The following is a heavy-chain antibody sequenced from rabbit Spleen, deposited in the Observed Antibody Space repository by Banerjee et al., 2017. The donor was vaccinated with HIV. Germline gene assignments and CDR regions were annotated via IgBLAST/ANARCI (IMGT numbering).Heavy chain of an antibody. CDR1: GFSFSSSYY. Sequence: QEQLKESGGGLVQPGGSLTLTCKAAGFSFSSSYYMCWVRQAPGKGPEWIACIYNGDGSTYYASWVNGRFTISRSTSLNTVTLQMTSLTAADTATYFCARDTSTSFSTYGMDLWGPGTLVTVS. J-gene: IGHJ6*01. CDR3: ARDTSTSFSTYGMDL. V-gene: IGHV1S47*01. CDR2: IYNGDGST. D-gene: IGHD1-1*01.